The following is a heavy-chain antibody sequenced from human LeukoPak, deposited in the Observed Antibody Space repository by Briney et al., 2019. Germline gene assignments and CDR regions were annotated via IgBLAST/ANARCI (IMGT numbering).Heavy chain of an antibody. CDR2: ITTSSSYI. J-gene: IGHJ4*02. Sequence: GGSLRLSCAASGFTFSRYSLNWVRQAPGKGLEWVSSITTSSSYIYYADSVKDRFTISRDNARNSLYLHMNSLRAEDTAVYYCARDLGGYSYGSHFDYWGQGTLVTVSS. V-gene: IGHV3-21*01. CDR1: GFTFSRYS. D-gene: IGHD5-18*01. CDR3: ARDLGGYSYGSHFDY.